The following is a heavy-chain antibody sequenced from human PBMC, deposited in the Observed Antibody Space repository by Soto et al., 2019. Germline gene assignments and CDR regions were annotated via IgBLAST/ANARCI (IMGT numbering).Heavy chain of an antibody. D-gene: IGHD3-22*01. CDR2: IIPVFQTA. V-gene: IGHV1-69*13. J-gene: IGHJ1*01. CDR1: GGLFSSYP. CDR3: ARRGSRYNWFNEF. Sequence: GASVKVSCKASGGLFSSYPISWVRQVPGQGLEWMGGIIPVFQTAYYTQRFQGRVTITADESTNTAYMELSSLRSEDTAIYYCARRGSRYNWFNEFCGQGTLLALSS.